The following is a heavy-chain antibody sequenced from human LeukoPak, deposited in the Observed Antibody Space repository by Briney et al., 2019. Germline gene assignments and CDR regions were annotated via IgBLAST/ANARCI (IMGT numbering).Heavy chain of an antibody. CDR2: ISAYNGNT. J-gene: IGHJ6*02. CDR1: GYTFTSYV. CDR3: ARGGYDFWSGYYRWGADYYYYGMDV. Sequence: ASVKVSCKASGYTFTSYVISWVRQAPGQGLEWMGWISAYNGNTNYAQKLQGRVTMTTDTSTSTAYMELRSLRSDDTAVYYCARGGYDFWSGYYRWGADYYYYGMDVWGQGTTVTVSS. V-gene: IGHV1-18*01. D-gene: IGHD3-3*01.